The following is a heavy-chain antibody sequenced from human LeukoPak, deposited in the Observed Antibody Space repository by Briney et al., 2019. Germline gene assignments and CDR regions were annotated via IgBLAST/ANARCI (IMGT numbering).Heavy chain of an antibody. Sequence: ASVKVSCKASGYTFTSYGISWVRQAPGQGLEWMGWISAYNGNTNYAQKLQGRVTMTTDTSTSTAYMELRSLRSDDTAVYYCARGSYGDYVGGDFDYWGQGTLVTVSS. CDR3: ARGSYGDYVGGDFDY. CDR1: GYTFTSYG. D-gene: IGHD4-17*01. J-gene: IGHJ4*02. CDR2: ISAYNGNT. V-gene: IGHV1-18*01.